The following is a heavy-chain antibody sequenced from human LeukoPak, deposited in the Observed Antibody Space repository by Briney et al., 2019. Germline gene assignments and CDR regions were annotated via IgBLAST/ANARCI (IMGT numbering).Heavy chain of an antibody. CDR1: GFTFSSYS. CDR2: ISSSSSTI. CDR3: AREERVRGYYMDV. V-gene: IGHV3-48*01. J-gene: IGHJ6*03. Sequence: AGGSLRLSCAASGFTFSSYSMNWVRQAPGKGLEWVSYISSSSSTIYYADSVKGRFTISRDNAKNSLYLQMNSLRAEDTAVYYCAREERVRGYYMDVWGKGTTVTVSS. D-gene: IGHD3-10*01.